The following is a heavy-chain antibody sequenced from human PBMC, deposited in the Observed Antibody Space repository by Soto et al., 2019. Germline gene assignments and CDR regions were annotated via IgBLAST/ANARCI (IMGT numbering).Heavy chain of an antibody. Sequence: SETLSLTCAVPDGSITGYYWSWLRQPPGKGLEXIGYVXXTXSXXXNXXXXSRVTLSVDASKNQFSLKLTSVTAADPAVYHCAGERLTGSGYFDFWGQGTLVTVSA. V-gene: IGHV4-59*01. CDR3: AGERLTGSGYFDF. D-gene: IGHD3-22*01. CDR2: VXXTXSX. J-gene: IGHJ4*02. CDR1: DGSITGYY.